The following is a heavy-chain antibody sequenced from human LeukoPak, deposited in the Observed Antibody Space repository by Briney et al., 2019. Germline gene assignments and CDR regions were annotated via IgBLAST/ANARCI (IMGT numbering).Heavy chain of an antibody. Sequence: GGSLRLSCTPSGGTFGDYAMSWVRQAPGKGLEWLGFITSKAYGGTAEYAASVKGRFTISRDGSRSLAYLQMNSLRTEDTAVYYCTRDREAAAGINALDIWGQGTMVTVSS. D-gene: IGHD6-13*01. V-gene: IGHV3-49*04. CDR2: ITSKAYGGTA. CDR3: TRDREAAAGINALDI. CDR1: GGTFGDYA. J-gene: IGHJ3*02.